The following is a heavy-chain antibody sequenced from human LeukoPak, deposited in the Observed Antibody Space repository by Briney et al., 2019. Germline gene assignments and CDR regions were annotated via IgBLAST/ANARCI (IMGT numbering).Heavy chain of an antibody. J-gene: IGHJ5*02. CDR2: IYYSGST. CDR1: GGSISSSSYY. V-gene: IGHV4-39*07. D-gene: IGHD1-26*01. Sequence: PSETLSLTCTVSGGSISSSSYYWGWIRQPPGTGLEWIGSIYYSGSTYYNPSLKSRVTISVDTSKNQFSLKLSSVTAADTAVYYCARVITVGANNWFDPCGQGTLVTVSS. CDR3: ARVITVGANNWFDP.